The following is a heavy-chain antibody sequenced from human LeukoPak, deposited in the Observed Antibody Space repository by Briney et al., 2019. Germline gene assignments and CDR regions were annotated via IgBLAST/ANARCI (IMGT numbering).Heavy chain of an antibody. D-gene: IGHD6-13*01. CDR1: GFTFSDYY. Sequence: KPGGSLRLSCAASGFTFSDYYMSWIRQAPGKGLEWISYISGSDNIIYYTDSVRGRFTISRDNAKKSPYLQMNSLTAEDTAVYYCAKDLSSSGRSYYFDYWGQGTLVTVSS. V-gene: IGHV3-11*04. CDR3: AKDLSSSGRSYYFDY. J-gene: IGHJ4*02. CDR2: ISGSDNII.